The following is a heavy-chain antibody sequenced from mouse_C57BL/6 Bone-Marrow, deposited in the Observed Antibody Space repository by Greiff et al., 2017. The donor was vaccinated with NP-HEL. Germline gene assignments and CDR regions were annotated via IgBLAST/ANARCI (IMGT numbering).Heavy chain of an antibody. CDR2: IHPSDSDT. D-gene: IGHD3-2*02. J-gene: IGHJ2*01. CDR3: AMLQLRLRGDYCDY. V-gene: IGHV1-74*01. Sequence: QVQLKQPGAELVKPGASVKVSCKASGYTFTSYWMHWVKQRPGQGLEWIGRIHPSDSDTNYNQKFKGKATLTVDKSSSTAYMQLSSLTSEDSAVYYCAMLQLRLRGDYCDYWGQGTTLTVSS. CDR1: GYTFTSYW.